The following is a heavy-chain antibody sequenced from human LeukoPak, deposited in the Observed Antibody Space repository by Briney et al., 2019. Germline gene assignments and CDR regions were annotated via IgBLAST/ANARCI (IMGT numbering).Heavy chain of an antibody. CDR1: GSSISSDYY. J-gene: IGHJ4*02. CDR2: IKHRGRS. V-gene: IGHV4-38-2*02. Sequence: SETLSLTCSVSGSSISSDYYWGWVRQPPGKGLEWIGSIKHRGRSYYNPSLKSRVTISVDTSKNQCSLQLSSVTAADTAVYYCARVVGATAIDYCGQGILVTVSS. CDR3: ARVVGATAIDY. D-gene: IGHD2-15*01.